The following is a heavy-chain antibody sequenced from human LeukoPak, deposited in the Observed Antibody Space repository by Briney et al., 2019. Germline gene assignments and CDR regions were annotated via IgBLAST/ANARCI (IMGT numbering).Heavy chain of an antibody. CDR2: ISYDGSNK. J-gene: IGHJ6*02. Sequence: GGSLRLSCAASGFTFSSYAMHWVRQAPGKGLEWVAVISYDGSNKYYADSVKDRFTISRDNSKNTLYLQMNSLRAEDTAVYYCASPGDYYGSGSYYRGLYYYYGMDVWGQGTTVTVSS. D-gene: IGHD3-10*01. CDR3: ASPGDYYGSGSYYRGLYYYYGMDV. CDR1: GFTFSSYA. V-gene: IGHV3-30-3*01.